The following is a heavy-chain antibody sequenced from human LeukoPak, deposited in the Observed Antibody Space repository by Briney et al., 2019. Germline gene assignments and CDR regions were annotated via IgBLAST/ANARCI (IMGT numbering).Heavy chain of an antibody. D-gene: IGHD2-15*01. Sequence: GGSLRLSCAASGFTFSSYAMSWVRQAPGKGLKWVSGISGSGDITYYADSVKGRFTISRDNSKNTLYLQMNSLRAEDTAVYYCAKEHCSGGSCYSHYFDYWGQGTLVTVSS. CDR2: ISGSGDIT. V-gene: IGHV3-23*01. CDR3: AKEHCSGGSCYSHYFDY. J-gene: IGHJ4*02. CDR1: GFTFSSYA.